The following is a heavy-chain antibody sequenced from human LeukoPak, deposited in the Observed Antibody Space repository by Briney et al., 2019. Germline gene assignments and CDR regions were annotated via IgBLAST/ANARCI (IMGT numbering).Heavy chain of an antibody. D-gene: IGHD2-2*02. V-gene: IGHV3-15*01. J-gene: IGHJ4*02. CDR2: TKSKSERGTT. Sequence: GGSLRLSCAASGFTFSNGWMSRVRHAPGKGLEWVGRTKSKSERGTTDYAAPVEGRFTNSRDGSTNTVYLHMNSLKTEDTAVYFFTSNLYCSTSSCDTLDNWGQGTLVSVSP. CDR1: GFTFSNGW. CDR3: TSNLYCSTSSCDTLDN.